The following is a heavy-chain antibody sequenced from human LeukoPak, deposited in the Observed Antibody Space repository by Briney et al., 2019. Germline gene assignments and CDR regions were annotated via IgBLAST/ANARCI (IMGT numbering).Heavy chain of an antibody. Sequence: GGSLRLSCAASGFTFSDYYMSWIRLAPGKGMEWVSYVSSSGSTINYADSVKGRFTISRDNAKKSLYPQMNSLRAEDTAVYYCARVAPNWFDPWGQGTLVTVSS. CDR1: GFTFSDYY. V-gene: IGHV3-11*04. CDR2: VSSSGSTI. D-gene: IGHD2-21*01. J-gene: IGHJ5*02. CDR3: ARVAPNWFDP.